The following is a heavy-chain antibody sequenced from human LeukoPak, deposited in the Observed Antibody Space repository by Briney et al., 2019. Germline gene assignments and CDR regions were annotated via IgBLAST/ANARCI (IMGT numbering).Heavy chain of an antibody. J-gene: IGHJ3*02. CDR3: ARERITIFGVASRDAFDI. V-gene: IGHV1-69*05. Sequence: GASVKVSCKASGGTFSSYAISWVRQAPGQGLEWMGGIIPIFGTANYAQKFQGRVTITTDESTNTAYMELSSLRSEDTAVYYCARERITIFGVASRDAFDIWGQGTMVTVSS. CDR1: GGTFSSYA. D-gene: IGHD3-3*01. CDR2: IIPIFGTA.